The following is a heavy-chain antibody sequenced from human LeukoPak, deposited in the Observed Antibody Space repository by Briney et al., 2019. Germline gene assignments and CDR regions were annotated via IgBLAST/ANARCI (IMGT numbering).Heavy chain of an antibody. D-gene: IGHD2-15*01. CDR1: GFTFSSYW. V-gene: IGHV3-7*01. CDR3: ARAVGGRAGYMDV. J-gene: IGHJ6*03. Sequence: GGSLRLSCAASGFTFSSYWMSWVRQAPGKGLEWVANIKQDGSEKYYVDSVKGRFTISRDNAKNSLYLQMNSLRAEDTAVYYCARAVGGRAGYMDVWGKGTTVTASS. CDR2: IKQDGSEK.